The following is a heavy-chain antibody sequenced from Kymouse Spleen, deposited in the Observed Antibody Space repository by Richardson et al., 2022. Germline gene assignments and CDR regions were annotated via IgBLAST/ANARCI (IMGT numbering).Heavy chain of an antibody. Sequence: QVQLVESGGGVVQPGRSLRLSCAASGFTFSSYGMHWVRQAPGKGLEWVAVISYDGSNKYYADSVKGRFTISRDNSKNTLYLQMNSLRAEDTAVYYCAKRAGIAVAEVPLDYYYGMDVWGQGTTVTVSS. CDR2: ISYDGSNK. D-gene: IGHD6-19*01. J-gene: IGHJ6*02. CDR1: GFTFSSYG. V-gene: IGHV3-30*18. CDR3: AKRAGIAVAEVPLDYYYGMDV.